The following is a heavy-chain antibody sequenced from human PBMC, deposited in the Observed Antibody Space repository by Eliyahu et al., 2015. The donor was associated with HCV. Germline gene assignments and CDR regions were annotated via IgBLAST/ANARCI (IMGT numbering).Heavy chain of an antibody. D-gene: IGHD2-21*02. J-gene: IGHJ6*02. Sequence: EVQLVESGGGLVQPGGSLRXSCAASGFTVSSNYMSWVRQAPGKGLEWVSVIYSGGSTYYADSVKGRFTISRDNSKNTLYLQMNSLRAEDTAVYYCAMGVTANYYGMDVWGQGTTVTVSS. V-gene: IGHV3-66*01. CDR2: IYSGGST. CDR1: GFTVSSNY. CDR3: AMGVTANYYGMDV.